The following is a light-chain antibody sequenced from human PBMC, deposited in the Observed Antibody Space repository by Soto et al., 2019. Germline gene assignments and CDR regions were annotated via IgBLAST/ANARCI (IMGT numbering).Light chain of an antibody. Sequence: IVLTQSPATLSLSPGERATRSFRASQSVSSYLAWYQQKPGQAPRLLIYDASNRATGIPARFSGSGSGTDFTITISSLEPEDLAVYYCQQRSNWPTFGQGTKLEIK. V-gene: IGKV3-11*01. J-gene: IGKJ2*01. CDR3: QQRSNWPT. CDR2: DAS. CDR1: QSVSSY.